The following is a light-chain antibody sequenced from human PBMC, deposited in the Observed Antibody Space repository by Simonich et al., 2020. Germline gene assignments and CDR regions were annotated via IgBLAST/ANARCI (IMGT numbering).Light chain of an antibody. CDR2: YQSDSNK. J-gene: IGLJ3*02. Sequence: QAVLTQPASLSASPGASASLTCTLRSGINVGTYRIYWYQQKPGSPPQYLRRYQSDSNKKNGSGVPIRFSGSKDASANAGIFRISGLQSEDEADYYCMIWHSSAWVFGGGTKLTVL. CDR1: SGINVGTYR. CDR3: MIWHSSAWV. V-gene: IGLV5-45*01.